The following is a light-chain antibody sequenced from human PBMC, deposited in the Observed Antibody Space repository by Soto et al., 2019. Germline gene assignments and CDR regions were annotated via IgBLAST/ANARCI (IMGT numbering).Light chain of an antibody. CDR1: HSVSSSY. CDR2: GAS. Sequence: EIVLTQSPGTLSLSPGERATLSCRASHSVSSSYLAWYQPKPGQAPRLLIYGASIRATGNPDAFSGSGSGTAFTLTTSRLEPEDFEVYYCQQYGSSPLTFGGGTKVEIK. J-gene: IGKJ4*01. CDR3: QQYGSSPLT. V-gene: IGKV3-20*01.